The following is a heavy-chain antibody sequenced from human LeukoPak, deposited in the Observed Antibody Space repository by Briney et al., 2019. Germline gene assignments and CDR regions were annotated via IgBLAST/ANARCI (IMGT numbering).Heavy chain of an antibody. J-gene: IGHJ4*02. CDR1: GFTFSDYY. D-gene: IGHD1-14*01. Sequence: GGSLRLSCAASGFTFSDYYMSWIREAPGKGLEWVSYISSSGSTIYYADSVKGRFTISRDNAENSLYLQMNSLRAEDTAVYYCARTGRGGPPFFDYWGQGTLVTVSS. CDR3: ARTGRGGPPFFDY. V-gene: IGHV3-11*01. CDR2: ISSSGSTI.